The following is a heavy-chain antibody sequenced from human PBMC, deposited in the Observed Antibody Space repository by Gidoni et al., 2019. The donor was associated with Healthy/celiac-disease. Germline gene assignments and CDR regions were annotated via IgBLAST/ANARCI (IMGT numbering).Heavy chain of an antibody. CDR1: GGSFSGYY. V-gene: IGHV4-34*01. D-gene: IGHD7-27*01. CDR2: INHSGST. J-gene: IGHJ2*01. Sequence: QVQLQQWGAGLLKPSETLSLTCAVYGGSFSGYYWSWIRQPPGKGLEWIGEINHSGSTNYNPSLKSRVTISVDTSKNQFSLKLSSVTAADTAVYYCARAPTRGWGRYFDLWGRGTLVTVSS. CDR3: ARAPTRGWGRYFDL.